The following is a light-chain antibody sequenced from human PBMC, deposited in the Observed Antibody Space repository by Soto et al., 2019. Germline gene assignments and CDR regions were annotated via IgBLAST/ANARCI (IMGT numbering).Light chain of an antibody. V-gene: IGKV1-6*01. J-gene: IGKJ1*01. CDR1: QGISNE. CDR3: LRDYTYPWT. CDR2: GAS. Sequence: IQMTQSPSALSASVGDRVTITCRASQGISNELGWYQQRPGKAPKVLIYGASNLQSGVPSRFSGSASGTDFTLTISSLQPEDFATYYCLRDYTYPWTFGQGTKVAIK.